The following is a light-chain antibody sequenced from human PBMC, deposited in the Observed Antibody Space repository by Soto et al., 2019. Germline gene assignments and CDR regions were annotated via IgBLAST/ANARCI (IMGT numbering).Light chain of an antibody. CDR1: QTVSNQ. CDR3: QQYSNWPRT. V-gene: IGKV3-15*01. J-gene: IGKJ5*01. CDR2: DAS. Sequence: EIVLTQSPVTLSLSPGERATLSCRASQTVSNQLAWYQQKPGQAPRLLIYDASTRATGIPARFSGSGSGTEFTLTISSLQSEDFAFYYCQQYSNWPRTFGQGTRLE.